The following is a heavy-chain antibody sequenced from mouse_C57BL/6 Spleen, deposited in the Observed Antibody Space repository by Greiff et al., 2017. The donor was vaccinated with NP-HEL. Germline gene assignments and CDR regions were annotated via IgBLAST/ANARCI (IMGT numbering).Heavy chain of an antibody. CDR1: GYTFTDYN. Sequence: VQLQQSGPELVKPGASVKIPCKASGYTFTDYNMDWVKQSHGKSLEWIGDINPNNGGTIYNQKFKGKATLTVDKSSSTAYMELRSLTAEDTAVYYCARSLYYYKAMDYWGQGTSVTVSS. CDR2: INPNNGGT. CDR3: ARSLYYYKAMDY. D-gene: IGHD1-1*01. J-gene: IGHJ4*01. V-gene: IGHV1-18*01.